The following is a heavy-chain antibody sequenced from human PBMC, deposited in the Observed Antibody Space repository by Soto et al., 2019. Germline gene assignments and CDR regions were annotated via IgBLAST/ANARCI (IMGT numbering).Heavy chain of an antibody. CDR2: INSASSTT. V-gene: IGHV3-48*02. CDR1: GFPFSQYA. J-gene: IGHJ4*02. CDR3: ARDLSH. Sequence: DVQLVETGGGLVQPGGSLRLSCAASGFPFSQYAMHWVRQAPGKGLEWISYINSASSTTFHADSIKGRLTVSRDNAKNSVYLHMSSLRHEDTAVYYCARDLSHWGQGTLVTVSS.